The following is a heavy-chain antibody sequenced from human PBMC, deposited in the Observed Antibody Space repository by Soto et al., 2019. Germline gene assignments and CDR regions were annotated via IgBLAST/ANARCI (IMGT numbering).Heavy chain of an antibody. CDR2: IRSTAYGGTT. CDR3: TTDYSSRLKY. D-gene: IGHD6-13*01. CDR1: GFTFGNYA. J-gene: IGHJ4*02. V-gene: IGHV3-49*05. Sequence: NPGGSLRLSCTASGFTFGNYAMSWFRQAPGKGLECVGLIRSTAYGGTTEYAASVKGRFSISRDDSKSIAYLQMNSLKTEDTAVYYCTTDYSSRLKYWGQGTLVTVSS.